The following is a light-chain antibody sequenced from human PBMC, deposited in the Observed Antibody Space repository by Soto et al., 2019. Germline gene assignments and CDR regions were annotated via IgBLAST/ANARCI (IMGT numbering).Light chain of an antibody. Sequence: DVVMIQSPLSLPVTLGQPASISCRSSQGLVHSDGATFLAWFQQRPGQSPRRLIYQVSNRVSGGPDRVSGSGSRTYFTLSVGRGEAVYVVVYYSVISAHRPYTFGQGTKLEI. CDR2: QVS. CDR1: QGLVHSDGATF. CDR3: VISAHRPYT. V-gene: IGKV2-30*02. J-gene: IGKJ2*01.